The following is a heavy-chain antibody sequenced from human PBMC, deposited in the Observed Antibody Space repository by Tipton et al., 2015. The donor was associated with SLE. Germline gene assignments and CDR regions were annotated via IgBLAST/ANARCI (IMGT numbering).Heavy chain of an antibody. V-gene: IGHV4-4*07. Sequence: TLSLTCTVSGGSISSYYWSWIRQPAGKGLEWIGRIYTSGSTNYNPSLKSRVTMSVDTSKNQFSLKLSSVTAADTAVYYCAKGYSYGPDWYFDLWGRGTLVTASS. J-gene: IGHJ2*01. D-gene: IGHD5-18*01. CDR3: AKGYSYGPDWYFDL. CDR2: IYTSGST. CDR1: GGSISSYY.